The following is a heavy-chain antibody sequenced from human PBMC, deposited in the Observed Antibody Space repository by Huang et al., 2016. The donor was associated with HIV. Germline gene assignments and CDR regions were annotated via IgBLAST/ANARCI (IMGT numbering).Heavy chain of an antibody. D-gene: IGHD1-1*01. J-gene: IGHJ4*02. Sequence: QVQLVESGGGVVQPGRSLRLSCVVSGFTFSNYAMHWVRQAPGKGLELVAVISSDGTIKYYADSVKGRFTISRDNSKNTLYLQMSSLRVEDTAVYYCARTKYLDAADYWGQGTLVTVSS. CDR2: ISSDGTIK. CDR1: GFTFSNYA. CDR3: ARTKYLDAADY. V-gene: IGHV3-30-3*01.